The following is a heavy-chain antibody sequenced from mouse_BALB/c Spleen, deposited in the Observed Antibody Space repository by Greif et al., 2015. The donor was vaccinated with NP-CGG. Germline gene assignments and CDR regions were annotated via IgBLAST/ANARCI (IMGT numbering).Heavy chain of an antibody. CDR1: GYTFTSYW. J-gene: IGHJ1*01. CDR2: IYPSDSYT. V-gene: IGHV1-69*02. D-gene: IGHD1-2*01. CDR3: TIFITSSRWSFDV. Sequence: QVQLQQSGAELVRPGASVKLSCKASGYTFTSYWINWVKQRPGQGLEWIGNIYPSDSYTNYNQKFKDKATLTVDKSSSTVFIQLSIPTSEDAAVYYCTIFITSSRWSFDVWVAGTTVTVSS.